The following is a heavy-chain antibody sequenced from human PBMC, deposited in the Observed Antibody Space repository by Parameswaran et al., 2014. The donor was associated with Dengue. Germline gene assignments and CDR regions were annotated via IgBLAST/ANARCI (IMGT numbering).Heavy chain of an antibody. V-gene: IGHV3-33*01. D-gene: IGHD3-9*01. Sequence: GGSLRLSCAASGFTFSSYGMHWVRQAPGKGLEWVAVIWYDGSNKYYADSVKGRFTISRDNSKNTLYLQMNSLRAEDTAVYYCARKGYFDWLRATWDYYYGMDVWGQGTTVTVSS. CDR2: IWYDGSNK. J-gene: IGHJ6*02. CDR3: ARKGYFDWLRATWDYYYGMDV. CDR1: GFTFSSYG.